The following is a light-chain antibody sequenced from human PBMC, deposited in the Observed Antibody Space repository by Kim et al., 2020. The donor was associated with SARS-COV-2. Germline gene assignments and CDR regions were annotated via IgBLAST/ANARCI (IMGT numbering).Light chain of an antibody. CDR2: DAS. Sequence: DIQISQSPSSLHASIGDTVTITCQASQDIHDFLSWFQQKPGRAPKLLIYDASHLEPGVPSRFSGSGSGTHFIFNISSLQPEDIATYFCQQYDSLPLIFGQGTRLEIK. J-gene: IGKJ5*01. CDR1: QDIHDF. CDR3: QQYDSLPLI. V-gene: IGKV1-33*01.